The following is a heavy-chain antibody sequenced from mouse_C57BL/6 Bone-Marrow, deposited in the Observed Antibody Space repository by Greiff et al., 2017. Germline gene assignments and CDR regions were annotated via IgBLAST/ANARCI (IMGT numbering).Heavy chain of an antibody. Sequence: QVQLQQSGAELVRPGASVTLSCKASGYTFTDYEMHWVKQTPVHGLEWIGAIDPENGGTAYNQKFKGKAILTADKSSSTAYMELRSLTSEDSAVYYCTIDSSSAYWGQGTLVTVSA. V-gene: IGHV1-15*01. J-gene: IGHJ3*01. D-gene: IGHD3-2*02. CDR2: IDPENGGT. CDR3: TIDSSSAY. CDR1: GYTFTDYE.